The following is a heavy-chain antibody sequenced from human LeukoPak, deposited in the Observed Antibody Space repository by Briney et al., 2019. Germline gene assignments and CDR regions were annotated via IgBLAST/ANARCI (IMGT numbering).Heavy chain of an antibody. Sequence: GASVKVSCKASGFTFTSSAVQWVRQARGQRLEGIGWIVVGSDNTDYAQKFQERVTITRDMSTTTAYMELSSLRSEDTAVYYCAADIDYYDGSGYYKNFDYWGQGTLVTVSS. D-gene: IGHD3-22*01. CDR2: IVVGSDNT. CDR1: GFTFTSSA. CDR3: AADIDYYDGSGYYKNFDY. J-gene: IGHJ4*02. V-gene: IGHV1-58*01.